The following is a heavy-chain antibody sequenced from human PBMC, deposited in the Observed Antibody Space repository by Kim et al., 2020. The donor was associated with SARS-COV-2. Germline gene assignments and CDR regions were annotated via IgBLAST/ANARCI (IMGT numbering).Heavy chain of an antibody. J-gene: IGHJ6*02. CDR1: GFTITTYH. V-gene: IGHV1-46*01. CDR2: INPNGAT. CDR3: AKESESPDD. Sequence: ASVKVSCKASGFTITTYHIHWVRQAPGQGLEWLGLINPNGATDYAQTLGGRLIITRDASANTVSMELGSLTSEDTAIYYCAKESESPDDWGQGTTVSVSS.